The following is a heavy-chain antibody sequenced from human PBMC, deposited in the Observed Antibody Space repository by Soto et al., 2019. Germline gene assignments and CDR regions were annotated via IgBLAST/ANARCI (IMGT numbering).Heavy chain of an antibody. Sequence: GSLRLSCVASAFTFSTSWMTWVRQAPGKGLEWVANIKYDGSEKYYVDSVKGRFTISRDNAKNSLYLQLNSLRAEDTAVYYCARVARHCSDGVCYTADYFDLWGQGTLVTVSS. J-gene: IGHJ4*02. CDR1: AFTFSTSW. V-gene: IGHV3-7*03. CDR2: IKYDGSEK. CDR3: ARVARHCSDGVCYTADYFDL. D-gene: IGHD2-8*01.